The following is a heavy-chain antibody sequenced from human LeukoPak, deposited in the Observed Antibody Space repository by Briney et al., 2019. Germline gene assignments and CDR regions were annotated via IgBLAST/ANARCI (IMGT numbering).Heavy chain of an antibody. J-gene: IGHJ4*02. D-gene: IGHD2-15*01. CDR2: VTGSGDST. CDR3: AKEEWRVGAATIGY. V-gene: IGHV3-23*01. Sequence: PGGSLRLSCAASGFTFSNYAMSWVRQAPGKGLEWVSTVTGSGDSTSYADSVKGRFTISRDNSKNTLDLQMNSLRAEDTALYYCAKEEWRVGAATIGYWGQGTLVTVSS. CDR1: GFTFSNYA.